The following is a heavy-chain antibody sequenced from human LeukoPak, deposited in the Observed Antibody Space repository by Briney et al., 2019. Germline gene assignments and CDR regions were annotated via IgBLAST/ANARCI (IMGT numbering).Heavy chain of an antibody. V-gene: IGHV4-59*01. CDR2: VYYTGNT. CDR3: ARSHPCYFYFDF. J-gene: IGHJ4*02. CDR1: TSCITDYY. D-gene: IGHD2-21*02. Sequence: SETLSLTCTVSTSCITDYYWNLIRQPPGKGLEWIGYVYYTGNTNYKSSLKSRIIMSVDTSKSHFSLKLNSVTAEDTAVYYCARSHPCYFYFDFWGQGTVVTVSS.